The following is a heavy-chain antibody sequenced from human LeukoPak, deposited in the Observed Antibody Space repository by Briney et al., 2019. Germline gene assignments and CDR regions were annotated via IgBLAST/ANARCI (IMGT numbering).Heavy chain of an antibody. Sequence: GASVKVSCKASGYTFTSYGISWVRQAPGQGLEWMGWISAYNGNTNYAQKLQGRVTMTTDTSTSTAYMELRSLRSDDTAVYYCARDHGSGWYEATNWFDPWGQGTLVTVSS. CDR2: ISAYNGNT. CDR3: ARDHGSGWYEATNWFDP. V-gene: IGHV1-18*01. CDR1: GYTFTSYG. J-gene: IGHJ5*02. D-gene: IGHD6-19*01.